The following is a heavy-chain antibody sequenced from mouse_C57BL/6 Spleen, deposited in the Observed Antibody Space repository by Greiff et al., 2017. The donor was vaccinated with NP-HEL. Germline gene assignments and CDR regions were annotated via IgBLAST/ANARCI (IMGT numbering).Heavy chain of an antibody. Sequence: EVQLKESGPGLVKPSQSLSLTCSVTGYSITSGYYWNWIRQFPGNKLEWMGYISYDGSNNYNPSLKNRISITRDTSKNQFFLKLNSVTTEDTATYYCAREGDNWDEGYFDVWGTGTTVTVSS. D-gene: IGHD4-1*01. J-gene: IGHJ1*03. CDR2: ISYDGSN. CDR1: GYSITSGYY. V-gene: IGHV3-6*01. CDR3: AREGDNWDEGYFDV.